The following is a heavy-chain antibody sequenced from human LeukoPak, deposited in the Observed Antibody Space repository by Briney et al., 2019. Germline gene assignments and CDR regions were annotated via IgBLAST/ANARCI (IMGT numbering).Heavy chain of an antibody. CDR2: INPNNGDT. Sequence: ASVTVSRKASGYTFTRYYLYSLRQAPGQGLEWMGWINPNNGDTKYAQKFQGRVSMTSDTSINTAYMELSRLRSDDTGVYFCARESAVDGQRAVDYWGQGTLVTVCS. V-gene: IGHV1-2*02. D-gene: IGHD5-24*01. CDR1: GYTFTRYY. J-gene: IGHJ4*02. CDR3: ARESAVDGQRAVDY.